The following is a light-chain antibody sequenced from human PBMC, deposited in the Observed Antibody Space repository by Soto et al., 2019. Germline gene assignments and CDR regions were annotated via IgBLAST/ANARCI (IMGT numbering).Light chain of an antibody. J-gene: IGKJ1*01. CDR1: QSISSW. Sequence: DIQMTQSPSTLSGSVGDRVTITCRASQSISSWLAWYQQKPGKAPKLLIYKASTLESGVPSRFSGSGSGTEFTLTISSLQPDDFATYHCQQYNSYWTFGQGTKADIK. V-gene: IGKV1-5*03. CDR3: QQYNSYWT. CDR2: KAS.